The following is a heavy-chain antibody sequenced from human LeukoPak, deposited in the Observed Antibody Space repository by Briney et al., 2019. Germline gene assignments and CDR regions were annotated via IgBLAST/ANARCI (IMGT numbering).Heavy chain of an antibody. CDR2: IYHSGST. V-gene: IGHV4-30-2*01. CDR3: ARKWLAYYFDY. Sequence: SETLSLTCTVSGGSISSGGYYWSWIRQPPGKGLEWIGYIYHSGSTYYNPSLKSRVTISVDRSKNQFSLKLSSVTAADTAVYYCARKWLAYYFDYWGQGTLVTVSS. J-gene: IGHJ4*02. CDR1: GGSISSGGYY. D-gene: IGHD6-19*01.